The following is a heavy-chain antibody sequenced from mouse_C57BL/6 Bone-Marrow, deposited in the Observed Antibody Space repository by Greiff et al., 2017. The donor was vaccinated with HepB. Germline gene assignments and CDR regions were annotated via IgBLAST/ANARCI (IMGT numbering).Heavy chain of an antibody. Sequence: QVQLKESGPGLVAPSQSLSITCTVSGFSLTSYGVHWVRQPPGEGLEWLVVIWSDGSTTYNSALKSRLSISKDNSKSQVFLKMNSLQTDDTAMYYCARHGGSSYGYAMDYWGQGTSVTVSS. V-gene: IGHV2-6-1*01. D-gene: IGHD1-1*01. CDR3: ARHGGSSYGYAMDY. CDR2: IWSDGST. J-gene: IGHJ4*01. CDR1: GFSLTSYG.